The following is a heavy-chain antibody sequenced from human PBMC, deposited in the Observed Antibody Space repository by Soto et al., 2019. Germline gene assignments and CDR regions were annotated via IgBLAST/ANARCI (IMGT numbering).Heavy chain of an antibody. D-gene: IGHD6-19*01. J-gene: IGHJ3*02. CDR3: LRGGGVAVAGSAAFDM. V-gene: IGHV1-2*02. CDR1: GYPVTAYY. CDR2: INPATGAA. Sequence: QLHLVQSGAVVKKPGASVTVSCSASGYPVTAYYMNWVRQAPGRGLEWMGGINPATGAAKYTQTFQGRATIARATSPTTFFTELLAPKSEDTAVFYCLRGGGVAVAGSAAFDMWGQGTWVTVSS.